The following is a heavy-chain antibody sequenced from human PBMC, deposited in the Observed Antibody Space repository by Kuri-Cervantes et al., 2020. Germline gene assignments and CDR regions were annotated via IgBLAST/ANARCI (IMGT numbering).Heavy chain of an antibody. CDR3: ARDSPYCSSASCYGFYDY. CDR1: GGTFSSYT. D-gene: IGHD2-2*01. Sequence: SVKVSCKASGGTFSSYTISWVRQAPGQGLEWMGRIIPILGIANYAQKFQGRVTITADKSTSTAHMELSSLRDEDTAVYYCARDSPYCSSASCYGFYDYWGQGTLVTVSS. CDR2: IIPILGIA. V-gene: IGHV1-69*04. J-gene: IGHJ4*02.